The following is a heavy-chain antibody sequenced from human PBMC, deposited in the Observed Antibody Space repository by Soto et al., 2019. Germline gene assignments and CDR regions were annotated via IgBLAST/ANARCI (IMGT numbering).Heavy chain of an antibody. CDR3: AKRDNYFDY. Sequence: GGSLRLSCATSGFTFGRSGMSWVRQAPGKGLEWVSVISVSGASTYYADSVKGRFTTSRDNSKNTLYLQMNSLRAEDTAVYYCAKRDNYFDYWGQGTLVTVS. CDR2: ISVSGAST. CDR1: GFTFGRSG. V-gene: IGHV3-23*01. J-gene: IGHJ4*01. D-gene: IGHD2-15*01.